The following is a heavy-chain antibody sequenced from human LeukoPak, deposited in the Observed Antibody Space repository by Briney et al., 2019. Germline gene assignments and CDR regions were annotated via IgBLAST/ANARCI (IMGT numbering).Heavy chain of an antibody. V-gene: IGHV3-13*01. J-gene: IGHJ4*02. CDR3: ARDKEWFGNFDY. D-gene: IGHD3-10*01. Sequence: GGSLRLSCAASGFTFSSYDMHWVRQATGKGLEWVSAIGTAGDTYYPGSVKGRFTISRDDAKNSLYLQMNGLRVEDAAIYYCARDKEWFGNFDYWGQGTLVTVSS. CDR2: IGTAGDT. CDR1: GFTFSSYD.